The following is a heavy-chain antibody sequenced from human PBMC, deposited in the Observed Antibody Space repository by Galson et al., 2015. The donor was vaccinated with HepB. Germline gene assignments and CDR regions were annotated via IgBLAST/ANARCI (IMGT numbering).Heavy chain of an antibody. V-gene: IGHV3-33*01. CDR2: IWYDGSNR. Sequence: SLRLSCAASGFTFGTFAMHWVRQAPGKGLEWVAVIWYDGSNRYYVDSVKGRFTISRDNSKNTLYLQMNSLRAEDTAVYYCARAHSSRCFNGREAHYGMDVWGQGTTVAVSS. D-gene: IGHD3-22*01. CDR3: ARAHSSRCFNGREAHYGMDV. CDR1: GFTFGTFA. J-gene: IGHJ6*02.